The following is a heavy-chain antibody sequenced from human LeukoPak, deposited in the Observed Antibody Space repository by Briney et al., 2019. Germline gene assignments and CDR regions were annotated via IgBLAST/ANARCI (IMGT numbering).Heavy chain of an antibody. CDR3: TRLGSSSRGGYMDV. CDR1: GFTFSSYA. V-gene: IGHV3-33*01. D-gene: IGHD6-6*01. Sequence: GESLKISCAASGFTFSSYAVHWVRQAPGKGLEWVAVIWYDGSNKYYADSVKGRFTISRDNSKNTLYLQMNSLRAEDTAVYYCTRLGSSSRGGYMDVWGKGTTVTVSS. J-gene: IGHJ6*03. CDR2: IWYDGSNK.